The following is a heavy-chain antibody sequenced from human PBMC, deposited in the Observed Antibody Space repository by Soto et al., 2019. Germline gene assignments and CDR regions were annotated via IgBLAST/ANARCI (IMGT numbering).Heavy chain of an antibody. J-gene: IGHJ4*02. D-gene: IGHD5-18*01. CDR1: GGTFGSHG. CDR2: FIAMLGTP. V-gene: IGHV1-69*13. CDR3: ARGAMANFDY. Sequence: SVKVSCKAPGGTFGSHGIAWVRQAPGQGLEWMGGFIAMLGTPTYAKKVQGRATITADESLTSSYLELRSLRSEDTAVYFCARGAMANFDYWGQGTVVTVSS.